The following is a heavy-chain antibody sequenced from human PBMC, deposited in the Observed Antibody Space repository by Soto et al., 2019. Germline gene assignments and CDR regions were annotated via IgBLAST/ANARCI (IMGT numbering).Heavy chain of an antibody. CDR3: AIGGYCTNGVCRPFDY. CDR2: IYHSGTT. J-gene: IGHJ4*02. D-gene: IGHD2-8*01. V-gene: IGHV4-30-2*01. CDR1: GGSISSGGYS. Sequence: QLQLQESGSGLVKPSQTLSLTCAVSGGSISSGGYSWSWIRQPPGKGLEWIGYIYHSGTTNYNPSLKRLVTITVDRSKNQFSLKLSSVTAADAAVYYCAIGGYCTNGVCRPFDYWGQGTLVTVSS.